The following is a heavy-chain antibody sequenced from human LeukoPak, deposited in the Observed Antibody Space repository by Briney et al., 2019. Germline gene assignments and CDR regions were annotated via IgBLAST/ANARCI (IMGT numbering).Heavy chain of an antibody. CDR1: GIAVTGNY. V-gene: IGHV3-53*01. CDR2: ISINTDT. D-gene: IGHD1-1*01. Sequence: PGGSLRLSCAASGIAVTGNYMSWVGQPPGKGLEWVSFISINTDTFYADSVRGRFTISRDSSKNTLFLQMNSLRDEDSAVYYCAIAQSWDELFDSWGQGTLVTVSS. J-gene: IGHJ4*02. CDR3: AIAQSWDELFDS.